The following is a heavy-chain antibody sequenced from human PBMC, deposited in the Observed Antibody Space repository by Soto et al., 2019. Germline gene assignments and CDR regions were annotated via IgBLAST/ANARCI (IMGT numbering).Heavy chain of an antibody. Sequence: PGGSLRLSCAGSGFSFRSYGMHWVRQAPGKGLEWVAVISNDGGLKHYTDSVKGRFTISRYNSQNTLYLEINSLRPEDTAGYLCESGEGGFYDYSRGYSGQGTQVTVS. CDR1: GFSFRSYG. CDR2: ISNDGGLK. J-gene: IGHJ1*01. CDR3: ESGEGGFYDYSRGY. D-gene: IGHD3-3*01. V-gene: IGHV3-30*03.